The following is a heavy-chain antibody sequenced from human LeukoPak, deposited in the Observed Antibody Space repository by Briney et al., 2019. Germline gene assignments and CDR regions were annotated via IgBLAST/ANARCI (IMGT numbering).Heavy chain of an antibody. CDR3: ARRRTGTLRFDAFDI. CDR1: GGSISSSSYY. D-gene: IGHD1-1*01. Sequence: SETLSLTCTVSGGSISSSSYYWGWIRQPPGKGLEWIGSIYYSGSTYYNPSLKSRVTISVDTSKNQFSLKLSSVTAADTAVYYCARRRTGTLRFDAFDIWGQGTMVTVSS. J-gene: IGHJ3*02. CDR2: IYYSGST. V-gene: IGHV4-39*01.